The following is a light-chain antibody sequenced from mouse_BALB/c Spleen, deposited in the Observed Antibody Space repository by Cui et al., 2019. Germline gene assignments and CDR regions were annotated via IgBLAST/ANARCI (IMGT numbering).Light chain of an antibody. J-gene: IGKJ5*01. CDR1: SSVSY. CDR3: QQWSSNPLT. CDR2: LTS. V-gene: IGKV4-68*01. Sequence: QIVLTQSPALMSASPGEKVTMTCSASSSVSYMYCYQQNPRSSPKPWIYLTSNLASGVPARFSVSGSGTCYSLTISSMEAEDAATYYCQQWSSNPLTFGAGTKLELK.